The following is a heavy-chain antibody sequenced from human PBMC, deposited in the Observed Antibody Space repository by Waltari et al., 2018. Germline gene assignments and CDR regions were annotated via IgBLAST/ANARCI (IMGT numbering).Heavy chain of an antibody. Sequence: QVQLVQRGAEVKKPGASVKVSCQASGYTFTGYYIPWVRQAPGQGLEWMGRINPNSGGTNYAQKFQGRVTMTRDTSINTAYMELSRLRPDDTAVYYCAKGQEHYYDNSGSFVSWGQGTLVTVSS. CDR2: INPNSGGT. D-gene: IGHD3-22*01. CDR3: AKGQEHYYDNSGSFVS. J-gene: IGHJ5*01. V-gene: IGHV1-2*06. CDR1: GYTFTGYY.